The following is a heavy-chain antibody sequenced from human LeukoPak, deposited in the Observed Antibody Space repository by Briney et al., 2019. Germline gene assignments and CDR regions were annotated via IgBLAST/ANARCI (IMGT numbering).Heavy chain of an antibody. CDR2: IHYSGST. D-gene: IGHD1-26*01. CDR1: GGSISGNY. V-gene: IGHV4-59*01. Sequence: PSETLSLTCTVSGGSISGNYWSWIRQPPGKGLEWIGYIHYSGSTTYNPSLKSRVTMSVDTSKNQFSLKLSSVTAADTAVYYCAGDHRDSGRYYSVFDYWGQGTLVTVSS. J-gene: IGHJ4*02. CDR3: AGDHRDSGRYYSVFDY.